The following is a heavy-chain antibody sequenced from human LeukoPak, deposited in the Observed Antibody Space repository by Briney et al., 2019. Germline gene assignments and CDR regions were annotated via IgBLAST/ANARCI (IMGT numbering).Heavy chain of an antibody. CDR1: GFTFSNAW. J-gene: IGHJ4*02. Sequence: GGSLRLSCAASGFTFSNAWMSWVRQAPGKGLEWVGRIKSKTDGGTTDYAAPVKGRFTISRDDSKNTLYLQMNSLRAEDTAVYYCAKRQEDLAAAGIGYFDYWGQGTLVTVSS. CDR2: IKSKTDGGTT. CDR3: AKRQEDLAAAGIGYFDY. V-gene: IGHV3-15*01. D-gene: IGHD6-13*01.